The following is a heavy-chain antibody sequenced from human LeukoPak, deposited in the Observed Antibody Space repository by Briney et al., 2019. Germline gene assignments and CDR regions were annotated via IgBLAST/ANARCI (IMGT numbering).Heavy chain of an antibody. CDR1: GGSISSYY. CDR2: IYTSGST. J-gene: IGHJ4*02. V-gene: IGHV4-4*09. CDR3: ARQVRSNYALDYFDY. D-gene: IGHD4-11*01. Sequence: SETLSLTCTVSGGSISSYYWSWIRQPPGKGLERIGYIYTSGSTNYNPSLKSRVTISVDTSKNQFSLKLSSVTAADTAVYYCARQVRSNYALDYFDYWGQGTLVTVSS.